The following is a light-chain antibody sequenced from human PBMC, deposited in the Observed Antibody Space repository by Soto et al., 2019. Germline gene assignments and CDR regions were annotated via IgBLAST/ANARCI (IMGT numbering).Light chain of an antibody. V-gene: IGKV3-20*01. Sequence: EIVLTHSPGTLSLSPGERATLSCMASQSVSSNYLAWYQQKPGQAPRLLIYGASSRATGIPDRFSCSGSGTDFTLTISRLEPEGFEVYYCQQYGSSPRTFGGGTKVDIK. J-gene: IGKJ4*01. CDR3: QQYGSSPRT. CDR2: GAS. CDR1: QSVSSNY.